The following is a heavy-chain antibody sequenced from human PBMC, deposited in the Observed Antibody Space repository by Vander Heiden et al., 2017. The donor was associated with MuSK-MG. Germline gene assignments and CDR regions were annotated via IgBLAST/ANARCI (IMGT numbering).Heavy chain of an antibody. V-gene: IGHV3-7*01. CDR1: GFTFSSYW. J-gene: IGHJ6*03. CDR3: ARVEYSSSWNEPWYYYYMDV. CDR2: IKQDGSEK. D-gene: IGHD6-13*01. Sequence: EVQLVESGGGLVQPGGSLRLSCAASGFTFSSYWMSWVRQAPGKGLEWVANIKQDGSEKYYVDSVKGRFTISRDNAKNSLYLQMNSLRAEDTAVYYCARVEYSSSWNEPWYYYYMDVWGKGTTVTVSS.